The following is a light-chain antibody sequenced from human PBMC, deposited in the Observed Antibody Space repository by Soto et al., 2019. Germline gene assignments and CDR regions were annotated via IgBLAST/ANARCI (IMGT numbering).Light chain of an antibody. J-gene: IGKJ1*01. CDR2: KAS. Sequence: DIQMTQSPSTLSASVGDRVTITCRASQTISSWLAWYQQKPGKAPKLLISKASTLESGVPSRFSGSGSGTEFTLTISSLQPDDFATYFCQQYNGYTWTFGQGTKVEIK. CDR1: QTISSW. V-gene: IGKV1-5*03. CDR3: QQYNGYTWT.